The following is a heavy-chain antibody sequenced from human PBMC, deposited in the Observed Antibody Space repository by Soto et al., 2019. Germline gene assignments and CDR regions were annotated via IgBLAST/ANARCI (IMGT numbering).Heavy chain of an antibody. CDR1: GGSISSYY. CDR2: IYYSGST. CDR3: ARRYGGAFDI. D-gene: IGHD3-10*01. V-gene: IGHV4-59*08. Sequence: QVQLQESGPGLVKPSETLSLPCTVSGGSISSYYWSWIRQPPGKGLEWIGYIYYSGSTNYNPSLKSRVTIAADTSKNQFSLKLSSVTAADTAVDYCARRYGGAFDIWGQGTMVTVSS. J-gene: IGHJ3*02.